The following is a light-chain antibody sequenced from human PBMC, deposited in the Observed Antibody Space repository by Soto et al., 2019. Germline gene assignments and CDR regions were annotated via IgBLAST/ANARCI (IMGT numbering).Light chain of an antibody. Sequence: DIQMTQSPSSLSASVGDRVTITCRASQSISSYLNWYQQKPGKAHKLLIYAASSLQSGVPSRFSGSGSGTDFTLTISSLQPEDFATYYCQQSDSTPQWTFGQGTQVEIK. V-gene: IGKV1-39*01. J-gene: IGKJ1*01. CDR3: QQSDSTPQWT. CDR1: QSISSY. CDR2: AAS.